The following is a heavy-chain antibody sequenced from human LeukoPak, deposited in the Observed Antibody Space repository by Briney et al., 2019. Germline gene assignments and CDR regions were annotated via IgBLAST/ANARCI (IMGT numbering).Heavy chain of an antibody. V-gene: IGHV3-64*01. Sequence: GGSLRLSCAASGFTFSSYAMHWVRQAPGKGLEYVSAISSNGGSTYYANSVKGRFTISRDNSNNTLYLQMGSLRAEDMAVYYRARDSGSGLYYYYYMGVWGKGTTVTVSS. CDR3: ARDSGSGLYYYYYMGV. CDR2: ISSNGGST. CDR1: GFTFSSYA. D-gene: IGHD3-10*01. J-gene: IGHJ6*03.